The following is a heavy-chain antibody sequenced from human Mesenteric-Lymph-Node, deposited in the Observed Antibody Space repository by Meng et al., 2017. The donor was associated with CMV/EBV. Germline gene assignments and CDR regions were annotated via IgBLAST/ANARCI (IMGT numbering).Heavy chain of an antibody. D-gene: IGHD2-2*01. CDR3: ARDSSTSVNGYYYYGMDV. CDR1: GFTFSDYG. CDR2: ISYSGSYT. V-gene: IGHV3-21*01. Sequence: GESLKISCEASGFTFSDYGMNWVRQAPGKGLEWVSYISYSGSYTYYADSVEGRLTISRDNARNSLFLQMDSLRAEDTAVYYCARDSSTSVNGYYYYGMDVWGQGTTVTVSS. J-gene: IGHJ6*02.